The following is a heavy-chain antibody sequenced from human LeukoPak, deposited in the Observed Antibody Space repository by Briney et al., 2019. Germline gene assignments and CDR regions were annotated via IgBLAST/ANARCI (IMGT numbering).Heavy chain of an antibody. J-gene: IGHJ4*02. CDR3: AGRDF. Sequence: SETLSLTCTVSGVSISSYYWSWIRQPAGKGLEWIGRIYTSGSTNYNPTFQSRVTLSRDTSKNQFSLKLNAVTAADTAVYYCAGRDFWGQGTQVTVSS. CDR1: GVSISSYY. D-gene: IGHD2/OR15-2a*01. V-gene: IGHV4-4*07. CDR2: IYTSGST.